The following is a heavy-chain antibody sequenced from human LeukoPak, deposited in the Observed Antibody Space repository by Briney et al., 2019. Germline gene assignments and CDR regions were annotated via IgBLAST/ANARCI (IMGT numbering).Heavy chain of an antibody. V-gene: IGHV3-23*01. J-gene: IGHJ4*02. CDR1: GFTVSSNY. Sequence: GGSLRLSCAASGFTVSSNYMSWVRQAPGKGLEWVSAISGSGGSTYYADSVKGRFTISRDNSKNTLYLQMNSLRAEDTAVYYCAKDPVVTGLATDYWGQGTLVTVSS. D-gene: IGHD4-23*01. CDR3: AKDPVVTGLATDY. CDR2: ISGSGGST.